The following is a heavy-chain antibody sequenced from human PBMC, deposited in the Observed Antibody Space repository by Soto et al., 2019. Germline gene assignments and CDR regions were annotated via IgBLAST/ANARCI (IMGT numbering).Heavy chain of an antibody. Sequence: ASVKVSCKASGYTFTGYYMHWVRQAPGQGLEWMGWINPNSGGTNYAQKFQGWVTMTRDTSISTAYMELSRLRSDDTAVYYCAILGDYCSGGSCYPFDYWGQGTLVTVSS. CDR1: GYTFTGYY. V-gene: IGHV1-2*04. CDR2: INPNSGGT. CDR3: AILGDYCSGGSCYPFDY. D-gene: IGHD2-15*01. J-gene: IGHJ4*02.